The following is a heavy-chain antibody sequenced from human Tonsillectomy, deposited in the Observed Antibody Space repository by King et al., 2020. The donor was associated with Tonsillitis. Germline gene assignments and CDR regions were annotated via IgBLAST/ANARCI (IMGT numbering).Heavy chain of an antibody. D-gene: IGHD3-3*01. CDR2: INQDGSEK. Sequence: VQLVESGGGLVQPGGSLRLSCVASGFTYSGYWMSWVRQAPGKGLEWVANINQDGSEKYYVDSVKGRFTISRDNAKNSLILQMNSLRAEDTAVYYCAREGGTSGYRSYHYYGMDVWGQGTTVTVSS. CDR1: GFTYSGYW. CDR3: AREGGTSGYRSYHYYGMDV. J-gene: IGHJ6*02. V-gene: IGHV3-7*01.